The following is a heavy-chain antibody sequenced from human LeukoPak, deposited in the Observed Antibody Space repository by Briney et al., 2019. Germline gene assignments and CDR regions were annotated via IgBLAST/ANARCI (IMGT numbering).Heavy chain of an antibody. Sequence: SETLSLTCTVSGGSISSYYWSWIRQPPGKGLEWIGYIYYSGSTGYNPSLKSRVTMSVDTSKNQFSLKLSSVTAADTAVYYCARVSSSWYQDWYFDLWGRGTLVTVSS. CDR3: ARVSSSWYQDWYFDL. CDR2: IYYSGST. J-gene: IGHJ2*01. D-gene: IGHD6-13*01. CDR1: GGSISSYY. V-gene: IGHV4-59*12.